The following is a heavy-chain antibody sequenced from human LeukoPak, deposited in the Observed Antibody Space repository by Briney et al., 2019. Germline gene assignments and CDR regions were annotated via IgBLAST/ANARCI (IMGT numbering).Heavy chain of an antibody. Sequence: ASVKVSCKASGYTFTSYDINWVRQATGQGLEWMGWMNPNSGNTGYAQKFQGRVTMTRNTSISTAYMELSSLRSEDTAVYYCARAPAHLTGYYNPHYGMDVWGQGTTFTVSS. V-gene: IGHV1-8*02. CDR3: ARAPAHLTGYYNPHYGMDV. CDR1: GYTFTSYD. D-gene: IGHD3-9*01. J-gene: IGHJ6*02. CDR2: MNPNSGNT.